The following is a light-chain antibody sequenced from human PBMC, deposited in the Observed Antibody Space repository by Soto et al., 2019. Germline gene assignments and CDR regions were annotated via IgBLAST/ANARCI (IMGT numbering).Light chain of an antibody. CDR1: QEISNH. CDR3: QQYHNYPVT. J-gene: IGKJ4*01. CDR2: DAS. V-gene: IGKV1-16*02. Sequence: DVQMTQSPSSLSASVGDRVTITCRASQEISNHLAWFQQKPGKPPKSLIYDASSLQSGVPSKFSGSGSGTDFTLTISSLQPEDFATSYCQQYHNYPVTFGGGTKMEIK.